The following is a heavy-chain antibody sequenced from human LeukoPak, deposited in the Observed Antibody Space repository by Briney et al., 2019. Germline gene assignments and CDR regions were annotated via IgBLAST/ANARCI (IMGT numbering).Heavy chain of an antibody. V-gene: IGHV4-59*12. CDR2: IYYSGST. Sequence: PSETLSLTCTVSGGSISSYYWSWIRQPPGKGLEWIGYIYYSGSTNYNPSLKSRVTISVDTSKNQFSLKLSSVTAADTAVYYCAKERQVIAAAGQAFDYWGQGTLVTASS. CDR1: GGSISSYY. CDR3: AKERQVIAAAGQAFDY. J-gene: IGHJ4*02. D-gene: IGHD6-13*01.